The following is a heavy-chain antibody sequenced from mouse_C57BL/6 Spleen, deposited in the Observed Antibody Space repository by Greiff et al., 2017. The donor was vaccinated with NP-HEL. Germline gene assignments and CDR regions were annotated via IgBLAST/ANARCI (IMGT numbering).Heavy chain of an antibody. CDR2: ILPGSGST. CDR1: GYTFTGYW. Sequence: QVQLKQSGAELMKPGASVKLSCKASGYTFTGYWIEWVKQRPGHGLEWIGEILPGSGSTNYNEKFKGKATFTADTSSNAAYMQLSGLTTEDSAIYYCARGATVIAEAMDYWGQGTSVTVSS. CDR3: ARGATVIAEAMDY. J-gene: IGHJ4*01. D-gene: IGHD1-1*01. V-gene: IGHV1-9*01.